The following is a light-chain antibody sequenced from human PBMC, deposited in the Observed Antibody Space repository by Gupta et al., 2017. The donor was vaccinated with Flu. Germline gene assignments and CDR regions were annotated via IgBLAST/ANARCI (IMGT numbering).Light chain of an antibody. V-gene: IGLV1-44*01. J-gene: IGLJ1*01. CDR2: RSS. CDR1: SSNIGSNN. Sequence: QSVLTQPPSASGPPGQRVTLTCSGSSSNIGSNNVNWYQQHPVTAPKLLIYRSSQRLSGVPDRFSGSKSGTSASLAISGLQAEEEAEYYCAAWDDSLNGYVFGSGTKVTVL. CDR3: AAWDDSLNGYV.